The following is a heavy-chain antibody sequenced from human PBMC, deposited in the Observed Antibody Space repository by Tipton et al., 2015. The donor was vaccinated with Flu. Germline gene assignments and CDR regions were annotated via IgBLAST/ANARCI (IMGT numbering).Heavy chain of an antibody. CDR2: IIPILGIA. Sequence: QLVQSGAEVKKPGSSVKVSCKASGGTFSSYAISWVRQAPGQGLEWMGRIIPILGIANYAQKFQGRVTITADKSTSTAYMELSSLRSEDTAVYYCARVHSSSWYGYVSGMDVWGQGTTVTVSS. V-gene: IGHV1-69*09. CDR3: ARVHSSSWYGYVSGMDV. CDR1: GGTFSSYA. J-gene: IGHJ6*02. D-gene: IGHD6-13*01.